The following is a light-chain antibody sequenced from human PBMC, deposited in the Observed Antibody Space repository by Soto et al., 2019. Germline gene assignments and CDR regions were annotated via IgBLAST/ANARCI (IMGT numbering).Light chain of an antibody. CDR1: SSDVGGYNY. V-gene: IGLV2-14*01. CDR3: QSYDSSLSGVV. CDR2: EVS. Sequence: QSALTQPASVSGSPGQSITISCTGTSSDVGGYNYVSWYQQHPGKAPKLMIYEVSNRPSGVPDRFSGSKSGTSASLAITGLQAEDEADYYCQSYDSSLSGVVFGGGTKLTVL. J-gene: IGLJ2*01.